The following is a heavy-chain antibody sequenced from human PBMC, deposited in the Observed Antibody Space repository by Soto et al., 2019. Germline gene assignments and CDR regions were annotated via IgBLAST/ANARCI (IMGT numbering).Heavy chain of an antibody. CDR3: ASEKYGFGNF. D-gene: IGHD3-10*01. CDR1: GGSISSGNYY. CDR2: TYYSGTT. J-gene: IGHJ4*02. V-gene: IGHV4-30-4*01. Sequence: QVQLQESGPGLVKPSETLSLTCTVSGGSISSGNYYWSWIRQPPGKGLEWIGYTYYSGTTYYNTSLKGRMTLLEQKSNNLFSLKLRSVSAADTAVYYCASEKYGFGNFWGQGILVTVSS.